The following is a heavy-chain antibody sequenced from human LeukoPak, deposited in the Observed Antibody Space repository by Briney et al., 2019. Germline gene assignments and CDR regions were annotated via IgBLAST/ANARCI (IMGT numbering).Heavy chain of an antibody. V-gene: IGHV3-74*01. CDR2: INSDGSST. Sequence: PGGSLRLSCAASGFTFSSYWMHWVRQAPGKGLVWVSRINSDGSSTSYADSVKGRFTISRDNAKNTLYLQMNSLRAEDTAVYYCGSGEWELLSDYWGQGTLVTVSS. CDR3: GSGEWELLSDY. D-gene: IGHD1-26*01. J-gene: IGHJ4*02. CDR1: GFTFSSYW.